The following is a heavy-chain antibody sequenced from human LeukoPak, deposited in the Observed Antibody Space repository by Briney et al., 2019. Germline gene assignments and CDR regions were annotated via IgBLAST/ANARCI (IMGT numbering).Heavy chain of an antibody. D-gene: IGHD6-19*01. Sequence: ASVKVSCRASGYTFTSYDINWVRQATGQGLEWMGWMNPNSGNTGYAQKFQGRVTMTRNTSISTAYMELSSLRSEDTAVYYCARRYSSGWYYWLDSWGQGTLVIVSS. CDR2: MNPNSGNT. V-gene: IGHV1-8*01. J-gene: IGHJ5*01. CDR1: GYTFTSYD. CDR3: ARRYSSGWYYWLDS.